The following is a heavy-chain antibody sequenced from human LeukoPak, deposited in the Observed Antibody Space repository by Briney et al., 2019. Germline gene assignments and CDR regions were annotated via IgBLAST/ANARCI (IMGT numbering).Heavy chain of an antibody. J-gene: IGHJ6*02. CDR3: ARDTADYYGMDV. V-gene: IGHV4-59*01. CDR2: IYYSGST. Sequence: PSETLSLTCTVSGGSTSSYYWSWIRQPPGKGLEWIGYIYYSGSTNYNPSLKSRVTISVDTSKNQFSLKLSSVTAADTAVYYCARDTADYYGMDVWGQGTTVTVSS. CDR1: GGSTSSYY.